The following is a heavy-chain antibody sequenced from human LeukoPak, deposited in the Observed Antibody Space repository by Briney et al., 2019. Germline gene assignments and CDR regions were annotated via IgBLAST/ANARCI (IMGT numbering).Heavy chain of an antibody. V-gene: IGHV1-69*05. D-gene: IGHD1-20*01. CDR2: IIPIFGTA. CDR1: QGTFTSYA. CDR3: ASITGTDPDY. Sequence: ASVKVSYKASQGTFTSYAISWVPQAAGQELEWMGGIIPIFGTANYAQKFQGRVTITTDESTSTAYMELSSLRSEDTAVYYCASITGTDPDYWGQGTLVTVSS. J-gene: IGHJ4*02.